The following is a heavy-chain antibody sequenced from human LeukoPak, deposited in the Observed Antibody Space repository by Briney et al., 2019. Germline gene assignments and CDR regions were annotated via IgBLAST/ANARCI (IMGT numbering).Heavy chain of an antibody. V-gene: IGHV3-23*01. J-gene: IGHJ4*02. CDR1: GFTFRLYV. Sequence: PGGSLRLSCVASGFTFRLYVMIWVRQAPGKGLEWVSAITGSGGSIYYADSVRGRFTISRDNSKNTLHLQMNSLRAEDTAVYYCAHPSTPDYGGLDYWGQGTLVTVSS. CDR3: AHPSTPDYGGLDY. D-gene: IGHD4-17*01. CDR2: ITGSGGSI.